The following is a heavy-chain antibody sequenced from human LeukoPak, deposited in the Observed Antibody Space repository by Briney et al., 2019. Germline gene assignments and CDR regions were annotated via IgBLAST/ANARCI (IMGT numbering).Heavy chain of an antibody. CDR2: VNRDGSET. CDR3: ARNNGMDV. V-gene: IGHV3-7*03. Sequence: PGGSLRHSCAASGFTLSNHWMTWVRQVPGRGPEWVANVNRDGSETYYLDSVKGRFTISKDNAKNSLYLQMNSLRAEDTALYHCARNNGMDVWGQGTTVIVSS. CDR1: GFTLSNHW. J-gene: IGHJ6*02.